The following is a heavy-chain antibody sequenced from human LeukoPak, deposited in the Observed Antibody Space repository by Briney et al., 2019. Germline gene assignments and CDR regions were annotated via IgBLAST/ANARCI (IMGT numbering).Heavy chain of an antibody. D-gene: IGHD5-12*01. V-gene: IGHV1-69*05. CDR1: GGTFSSYA. Sequence: GASVKVSCKASGGTFSSYAISWVRQAPGQGLEWMGRIIPIFGTANYAQKFQGRVTITTDESTSTAYMELSSLRSEDTAVYYCARDWTVARAFDICDQGTMVTVSS. CDR2: IIPIFGTA. CDR3: ARDWTVARAFDI. J-gene: IGHJ3*02.